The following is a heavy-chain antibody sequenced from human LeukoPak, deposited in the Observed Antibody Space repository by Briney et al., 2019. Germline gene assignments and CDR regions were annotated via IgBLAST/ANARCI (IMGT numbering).Heavy chain of an antibody. J-gene: IGHJ5*02. CDR2: IYYGGST. Sequence: SETLSLTCTVSGGSISSYYWSWIRQPPGKGLEWIGYIYYGGSTNYNPSLKSRVTISVDTSKNQFSLKLSSVTAADTAVYYCARQYYYDSSGLQGDWFDPWGQGTPVTVSS. CDR3: ARQYYYDSSGLQGDWFDP. V-gene: IGHV4-59*08. CDR1: GGSISSYY. D-gene: IGHD3-22*01.